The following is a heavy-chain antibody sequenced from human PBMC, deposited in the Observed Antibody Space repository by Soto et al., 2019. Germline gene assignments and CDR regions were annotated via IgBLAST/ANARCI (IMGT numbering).Heavy chain of an antibody. D-gene: IGHD6-19*01. CDR3: ARDLRRIAVDGTGVDN. J-gene: IGHJ4*02. Sequence: QVQLVESGGGVVQPGRSLRLSCAASGFTFISYDMHWVRQAPGKGLEWVAVISYDGSNKYYPDSVKGRFTISRDNSKNTLYLQMNSLRVEDTAVYYCARDLRRIAVDGTGVDNWGQGTLVTVSS. CDR1: GFTFISYD. CDR2: ISYDGSNK. V-gene: IGHV3-30-3*01.